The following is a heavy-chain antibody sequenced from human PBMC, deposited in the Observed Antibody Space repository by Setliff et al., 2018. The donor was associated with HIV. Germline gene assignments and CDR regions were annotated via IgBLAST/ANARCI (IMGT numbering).Heavy chain of an antibody. CDR1: GFTFSSYW. J-gene: IGHJ4*02. CDR2: IKQDGTET. CDR3: AKGRSRLVTAAMNY. Sequence: LRLSCTASGFTFSSYWMTWVRQAPGKGLEWVANIKQDGTETYYADSVKGRFTISRDNAKNSLYLQMNSLRAEDMALYYCAKGRSRLVTAAMNYWGQGTLVTVSS. D-gene: IGHD2-2*01. V-gene: IGHV3-7*03.